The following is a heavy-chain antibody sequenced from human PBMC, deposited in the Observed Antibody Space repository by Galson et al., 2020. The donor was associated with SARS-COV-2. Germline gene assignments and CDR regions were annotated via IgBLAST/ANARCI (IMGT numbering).Heavy chain of an antibody. D-gene: IGHD1-1*01. J-gene: IGHJ6*03. Sequence: SENLFLTCSVSGGSINNYYWSWIRQPAGKGLEWIGRINAADGGSTQYSPSLKSRVIMSIDTSKKQFSLRLNSVTAADTAIYFCATTTGSDNDYFMDVWGKGTTVTVSS. CDR3: ATTTGSDNDYFMDV. CDR1: GGSINNYY. V-gene: IGHV4-4*07. CDR2: INAADGGST.